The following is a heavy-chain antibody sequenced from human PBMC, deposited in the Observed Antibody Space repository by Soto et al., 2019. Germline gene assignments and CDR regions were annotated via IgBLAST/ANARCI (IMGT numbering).Heavy chain of an antibody. CDR2: VSASGGNT. CDR1: GFTFSLYG. V-gene: IGHV3-23*01. J-gene: IGHJ4*02. CDR3: AKWADYYDSSGYYC. D-gene: IGHD3-22*01. Sequence: GGSLRLSCAASGFTFSLYGMSWVRQAPGKGLEWVSTVSASGGNTYYADSVRGRFTISRDNSKNTLYLQMNSLRAEDTAVYYCAKWADYYDSSGYYCWGQGTLVTVSS.